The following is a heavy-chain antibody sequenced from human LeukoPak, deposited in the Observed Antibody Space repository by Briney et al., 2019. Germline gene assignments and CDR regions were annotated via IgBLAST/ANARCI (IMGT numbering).Heavy chain of an antibody. Sequence: PGGSLRLSCAASGFTFSSYAMSWIRQPPGTGRECMGEINHSGSTNYNPSLKSRVTISVDTSKNQFSLKLSSVTAADTAVYYCARGLKRVSEFYFDYWGQGTLVTVSS. D-gene: IGHD6-13*01. CDR3: ARGLKRVSEFYFDY. J-gene: IGHJ4*02. CDR2: INHSGST. CDR1: GFTFSSYA. V-gene: IGHV4-34*01.